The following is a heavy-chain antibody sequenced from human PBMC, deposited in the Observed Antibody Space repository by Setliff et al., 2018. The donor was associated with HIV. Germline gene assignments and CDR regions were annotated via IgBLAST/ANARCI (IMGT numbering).Heavy chain of an antibody. D-gene: IGHD3-3*01. CDR3: LRHAWRLLLAPIES. Sequence: PGGSLTISCKGSGYSFTSYWNGWVRQVPGKGLEWMWIIHPGDSDTRYSPSFQGQVTISADKSISTSYLQWSSLKASDTAMYFCLRHAWRLLLAPIESWGQGTLVTVSS. V-gene: IGHV5-51*01. CDR2: IHPGDSDT. J-gene: IGHJ4*02. CDR1: GYSFTSYW.